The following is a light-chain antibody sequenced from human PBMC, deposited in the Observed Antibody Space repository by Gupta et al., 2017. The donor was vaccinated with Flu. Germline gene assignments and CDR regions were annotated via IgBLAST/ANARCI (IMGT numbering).Light chain of an antibody. CDR1: QGISTY. CDR3: QQSDTPPQT. J-gene: IGKJ1*01. V-gene: IGKV1-39*01. CDR2: AAS. Sequence: DIRMTQSPSSLSASIGDRVTITCRASQGISTYLNWYQQKAGKAPKLLIYAASSLQAGVPSRFSGSGSGTDFTLTISRLQPEDFATYHCQQSDTPPQTFGQGTKVEIK.